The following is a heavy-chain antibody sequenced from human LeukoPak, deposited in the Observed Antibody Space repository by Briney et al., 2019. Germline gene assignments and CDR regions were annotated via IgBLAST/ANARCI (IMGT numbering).Heavy chain of an antibody. CDR2: ISGSGDST. D-gene: IGHD3-16*02. V-gene: IGHV3-23*01. CDR3: AKGDDYVWGSYRYSDY. CDR1: GFTFSTYA. J-gene: IGHJ4*02. Sequence: GGSLRLSCAASGFTFSTYAMNWVRQAPGKGLEWVSAISGSGDSTYYADSVKGRFTISRDNSKNTLYLQMNSLRADDTAVYYCAKGDDYVWGSYRYSDYWGQGTLVTVSS.